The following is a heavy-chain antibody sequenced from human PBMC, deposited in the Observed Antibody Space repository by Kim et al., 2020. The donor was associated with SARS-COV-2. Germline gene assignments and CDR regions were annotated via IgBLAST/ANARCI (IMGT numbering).Heavy chain of an antibody. CDR3: ARGDYGDYSYFDY. J-gene: IGHJ4*02. V-gene: IGHV3-21*01. Sequence: GGSLRLSCAASGFTFSSYSMNWVRQAPGKGLEWVSSISSSSSYIYYADSVKGRFTISRDNAKNSLYLQMNSLRAEDTAVYYCARGDYGDYSYFDYWGQGTLVPVS. CDR2: ISSSSSYI. CDR1: GFTFSSYS. D-gene: IGHD4-17*01.